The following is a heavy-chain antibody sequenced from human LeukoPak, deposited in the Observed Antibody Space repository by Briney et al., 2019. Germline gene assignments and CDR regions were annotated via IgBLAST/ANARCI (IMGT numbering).Heavy chain of an antibody. CDR2: IIPIFGTP. CDR1: GGTFRTYS. CDR3: ARVDRYHFYLDV. J-gene: IGHJ6*03. V-gene: IGHV1-69*05. Sequence: ASVKVSCKASGGTFRTYSVTWVRQAPGQGLEWMGGIIPIFGTPNYAQKFQGRFKVTTDDATGTAYMELSSLMSEDTAIYYCARVDRYHFYLDVWGKGTPVTVSS.